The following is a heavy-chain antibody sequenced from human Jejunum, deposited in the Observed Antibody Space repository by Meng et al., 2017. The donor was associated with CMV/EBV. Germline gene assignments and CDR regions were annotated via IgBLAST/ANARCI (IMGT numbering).Heavy chain of an antibody. Sequence: GLTFTNYWMHWARQAPGRGLMWVSRINSYGGTIKYADSVKGRFIISRDNAKNTLYVQMNGLRAADTAVYYCASYVGSGTSRSLGYWGQGTRVTVSS. CDR3: ASYVGSGTSRSLGY. V-gene: IGHV3-74*03. D-gene: IGHD1-26*01. J-gene: IGHJ4*02. CDR2: INSYGGTI. CDR1: GLTFTNYW.